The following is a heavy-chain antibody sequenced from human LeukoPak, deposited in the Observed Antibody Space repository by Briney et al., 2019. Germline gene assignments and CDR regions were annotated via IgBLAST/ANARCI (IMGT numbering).Heavy chain of an antibody. J-gene: IGHJ2*01. CDR3: ARHDFDVWYFDL. Sequence: SETLSLTCTVSGGSISSGSYFWSWIRQPAGERLEWIGRIYTSGTTNYNPSLKSRVTISVDTSKTQFSLKLSSVTAADTAVYYCARHDFDVWYFDLWGRGTLVTVSS. V-gene: IGHV4-61*02. D-gene: IGHD3-9*01. CDR1: GGSISSGSYF. CDR2: IYTSGTT.